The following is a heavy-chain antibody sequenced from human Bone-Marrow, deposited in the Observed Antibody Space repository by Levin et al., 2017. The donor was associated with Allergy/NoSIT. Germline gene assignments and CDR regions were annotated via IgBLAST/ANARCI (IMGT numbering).Heavy chain of an antibody. V-gene: IGHV3-53*05. CDR2: IYSGGST. CDR1: EFTVSSHF. CDR3: ARGGRGSGWPLGY. Sequence: GGSLRLSCAASEFTVSSHFMTWVRQAPGKGLEWVSYIYSGGSTYYADSVKGRFTISRDTSNNTLFLQMNALRGDDTAVYYCARGGRGSGWPLGYWGRGTLVIVSS. D-gene: IGHD6-19*01. J-gene: IGHJ4*02.